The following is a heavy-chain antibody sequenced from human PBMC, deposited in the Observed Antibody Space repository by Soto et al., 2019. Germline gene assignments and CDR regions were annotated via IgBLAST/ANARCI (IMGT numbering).Heavy chain of an antibody. Sequence: ETLSLTCTVSGGSISSSSYYWGWIRQPPGKGLEWIGSIYYSGSTYYNPSLKSRVTISVDTSKNQFSLKLSSVTAADTAVYYCARITMIVVPLARFDYWGQGTLVTVSS. CDR3: ARITMIVVPLARFDY. CDR2: IYYSGST. J-gene: IGHJ4*02. V-gene: IGHV4-39*01. CDR1: GGSISSSSYY. D-gene: IGHD3-22*01.